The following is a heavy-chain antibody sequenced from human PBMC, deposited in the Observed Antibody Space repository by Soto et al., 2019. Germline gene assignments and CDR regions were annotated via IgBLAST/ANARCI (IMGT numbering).Heavy chain of an antibody. J-gene: IGHJ4*02. D-gene: IGHD6-19*01. CDR2: INAYNGNT. CDR3: ARAPSSSGWYQEYQN. V-gene: IGHV1-18*01. Sequence: ASVKVSCKASGYTFTSYGISWVRQAPGQGLEWMGWINAYNGNTNYAQKLQGRVTMTTDTSTSTAYMELRSLRSDDTAVYYCARAPSSSGWYQEYQNWGQGTLVTVSS. CDR1: GYTFTSYG.